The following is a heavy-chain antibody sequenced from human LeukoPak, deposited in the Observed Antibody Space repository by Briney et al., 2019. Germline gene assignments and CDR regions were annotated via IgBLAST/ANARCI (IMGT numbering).Heavy chain of an antibody. CDR1: GFNFSSYW. Sequence: GGSLRLSCAASGFNFSSYWMLWVRHTPGKGLVYVSRIKSDGSYTMYADSVKGRFTISRDNAKNTLYLQMNSLRAEDSGVYYCARDLPYCGGDCYTFDHWGQGTLVTVSS. CDR2: IKSDGSYT. CDR3: ARDLPYCGGDCYTFDH. J-gene: IGHJ4*02. D-gene: IGHD2-21*02. V-gene: IGHV3-74*03.